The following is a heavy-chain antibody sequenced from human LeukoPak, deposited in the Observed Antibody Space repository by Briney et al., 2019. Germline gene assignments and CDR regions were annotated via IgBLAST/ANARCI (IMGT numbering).Heavy chain of an antibody. Sequence: PGGSLRLSCAVSVFTFNNYWMSWVRQAPGKGLKWVASIKEDGSDKYYVDSVKGRFTISRDSAKNSLFLQMNSLRAEDTAVYYCARDQRRLLDNWGQGTLVTVSS. J-gene: IGHJ4*02. D-gene: IGHD1-1*01. V-gene: IGHV3-7*04. CDR3: ARDQRRLLDN. CDR2: IKEDGSDK. CDR1: VFTFNNYW.